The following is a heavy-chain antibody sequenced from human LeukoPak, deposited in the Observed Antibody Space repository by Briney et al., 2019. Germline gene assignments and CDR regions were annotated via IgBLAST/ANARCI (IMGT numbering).Heavy chain of an antibody. CDR3: ATTGYCSTIDCYYYMDV. Sequence: SETLSLTCTVSGGSISTSSYYWGWIRQPPGKGLEWIGTIYYSGSTYYNPSLESRVTISLDMSKNPFSLNLTSVTAADTAVYYSATTGYCSTIDCYYYMDVWGKGITVTVSS. D-gene: IGHD2-2*01. CDR1: GGSISTSSYY. V-gene: IGHV4-39*01. J-gene: IGHJ6*03. CDR2: IYYSGST.